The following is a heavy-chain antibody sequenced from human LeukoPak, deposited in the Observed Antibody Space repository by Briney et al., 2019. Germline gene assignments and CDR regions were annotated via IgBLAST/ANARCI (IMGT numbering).Heavy chain of an antibody. CDR3: ARMGSTVGPL. V-gene: IGHV1-18*01. CDR1: GGTFSSYA. J-gene: IGHJ4*02. Sequence: ASVKVSCRASGGTFSSYAISWVRQAPGQGLEWMGWISAYNGNTNYAQKLQGRVTMTTDTSTSTAYMELRSLRSDDTAVYYCARMGSTVGPLWGQGTLVTVSS. D-gene: IGHD4-23*01. CDR2: ISAYNGNT.